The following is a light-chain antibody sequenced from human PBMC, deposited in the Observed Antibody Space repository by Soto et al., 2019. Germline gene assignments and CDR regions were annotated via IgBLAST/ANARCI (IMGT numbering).Light chain of an antibody. V-gene: IGLV1-40*01. J-gene: IGLJ1*01. CDR1: SSNIGAGYD. CDR2: GNN. Sequence: QSVLTQPPSVSGAPGQRVTISFTGSSSNIGAGYDVHWYQQLPGTAPKLLIYGNNNRPSGVPDRFSGSKSGTSASLAITGLQDEDEADYYCQSYDSSLNNYVFGTGTKLTVL. CDR3: QSYDSSLNNYV.